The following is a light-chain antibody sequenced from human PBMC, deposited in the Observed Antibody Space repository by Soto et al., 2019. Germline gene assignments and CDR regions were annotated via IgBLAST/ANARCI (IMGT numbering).Light chain of an antibody. J-gene: IGKJ4*01. CDR2: GAS. CDR1: QSVSSSY. CDR3: QQYGSSPPRLT. V-gene: IGKV3-20*01. Sequence: EIVLTQSPGTLSLSPGERSTLSCRASQSVSSSYLAWYQQKPGQAPRLLIYGASSRATGIPDRFRGSGSGNDFTLTISKLAPEDFELYYSQQYGSSPPRLTFGGENKVEIK.